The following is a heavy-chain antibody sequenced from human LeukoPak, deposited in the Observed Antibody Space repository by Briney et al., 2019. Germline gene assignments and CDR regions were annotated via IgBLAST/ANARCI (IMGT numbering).Heavy chain of an antibody. CDR3: ARGPIGYYDSSGRGAFDI. CDR2: IYYSGST. CDR1: GGSISSGDYY. Sequence: NPSETLSLTCTVSGGSISSGDYYWSWIRQPPGKGLEWIGYIYYSGSTYYNPSLKSRVTISVDTSKNQFSLKLSSVTAADTAVYYCARGPIGYYDSSGRGAFDIWGQGTMVTVSS. J-gene: IGHJ3*02. V-gene: IGHV4-30-4*08. D-gene: IGHD3-22*01.